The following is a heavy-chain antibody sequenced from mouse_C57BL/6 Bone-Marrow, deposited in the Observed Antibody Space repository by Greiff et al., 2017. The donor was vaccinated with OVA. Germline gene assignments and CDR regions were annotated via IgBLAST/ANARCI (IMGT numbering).Heavy chain of an antibody. CDR2: ISDGGSHT. CDR3: ARDRRRQPSFAY. D-gene: IGHD3-2*01. Sequence: EVKLVESGGGLVKPGGSLKLSCAASGFTFSSYAMSWVRQTPEKRLEWVATISDGGSHTYYPDNVKGRFTISRDNAKNNLYLQMSHLKSEDTAMYYCARDRRRQPSFAYWGQGTLVTVSA. V-gene: IGHV5-4*01. J-gene: IGHJ3*01. CDR1: GFTFSSYA.